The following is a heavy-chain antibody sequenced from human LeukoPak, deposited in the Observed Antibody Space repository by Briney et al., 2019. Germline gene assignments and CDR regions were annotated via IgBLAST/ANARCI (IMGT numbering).Heavy chain of an antibody. CDR3: ARDRSAVAGTAAY. J-gene: IGHJ4*02. D-gene: IGHD6-19*01. V-gene: IGHV1-2*06. CDR2: INPNSGGT. Sequence: ASAKVSCKASGYTLTGYYMHWVRQAPGQGLEWMGRINPNSGGTNYAQKFQGRVTMTRDTSISTAYMELSRLRSDDTAVYYCARDRSAVAGTAAYWGQGTLVTVSS. CDR1: GYTLTGYY.